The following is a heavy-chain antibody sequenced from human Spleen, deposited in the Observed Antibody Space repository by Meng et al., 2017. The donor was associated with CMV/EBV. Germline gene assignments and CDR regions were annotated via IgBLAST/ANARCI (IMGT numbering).Heavy chain of an antibody. CDR1: GYSFTSYW. CDR2: IYPGDSDT. Sequence: GGSLRLSCKGSGYSFTSYWIGWVRQMPGKGLEWMGIIYPGDSDTRYSPSFQGQVTISADKSISTAYLQWSSLKASDTAMYYCARHGPVGYGSSTSCYTLAFDIWGQGTMVTVSS. J-gene: IGHJ3*02. V-gene: IGHV5-51*01. CDR3: ARHGPVGYGSSTSCYTLAFDI. D-gene: IGHD2-2*02.